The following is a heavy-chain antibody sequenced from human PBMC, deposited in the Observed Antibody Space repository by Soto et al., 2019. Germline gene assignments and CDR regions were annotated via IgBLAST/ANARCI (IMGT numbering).Heavy chain of an antibody. Sequence: SETLSFTCAVSGGSFTSNNWWTWVRQPPGQGLEWIGEIYRTGSTNCNPSLKSRVTISLDKSENQFSLKVTSLTAADTAVYYCASRDPGTSVDYWGQGTLVTVSS. V-gene: IGHV4-4*02. CDR3: ASRDPGTSVDY. J-gene: IGHJ4*02. CDR2: IYRTGST. CDR1: GGSFTSNNW. D-gene: IGHD1-7*01.